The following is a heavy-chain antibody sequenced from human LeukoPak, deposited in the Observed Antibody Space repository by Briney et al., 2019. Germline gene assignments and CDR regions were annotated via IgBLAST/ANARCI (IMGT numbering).Heavy chain of an antibody. J-gene: IGHJ3*02. D-gene: IGHD5-18*01. Sequence: SETLSLTCTVSGGSISSYYWSWIRQPAGKGLEWIGRIYTSGSTNYNPPLKSRVTMSVDTSKNQFSLKLSSVTAADTAVYYCARDTWGYSYGFDAFDIRGQGTMVTVSS. CDR2: IYTSGST. V-gene: IGHV4-4*07. CDR1: GGSISSYY. CDR3: ARDTWGYSYGFDAFDI.